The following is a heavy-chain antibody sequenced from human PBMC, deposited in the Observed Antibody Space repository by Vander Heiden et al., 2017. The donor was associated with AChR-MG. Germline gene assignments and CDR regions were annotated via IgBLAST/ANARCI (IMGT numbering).Heavy chain of an antibody. CDR2: IKQDGSEK. CDR1: GFTFSSYW. CDR3: ARGGRGYSYGYDYYDSSGYTDY. V-gene: IGHV3-7*03. D-gene: IGHD3-22*01. Sequence: EVQLVESGGGLVQPGGSLRLSCAASGFTFSSYWMSWVRQAPGKGLEWVANIKQDGSEKYYVDSVKGRFTISRDNAKNSLYLQMNSLRAEDTAVYYCARGGRGYSYGYDYYDSSGYTDYWCQGTLVTVSS. J-gene: IGHJ4*02.